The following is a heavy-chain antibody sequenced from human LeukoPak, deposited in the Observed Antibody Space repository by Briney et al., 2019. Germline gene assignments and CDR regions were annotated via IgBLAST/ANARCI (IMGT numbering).Heavy chain of an antibody. D-gene: IGHD6-19*01. J-gene: IGHJ4*02. CDR3: ARAAEYSSGWYLFDY. CDR1: GSSISNYT. CDR2: IYPSGGT. V-gene: IGHV4-4*07. Sequence: PSETLSLTCSVSGSSISNYTWTWIRKRAAKGKEWNWRIYPSGGTNCNPSLKTRVTMSLDTSKNQVSLKLSSVTAADTAMYYCARAAEYSSGWYLFDYWGQGILVTVSA.